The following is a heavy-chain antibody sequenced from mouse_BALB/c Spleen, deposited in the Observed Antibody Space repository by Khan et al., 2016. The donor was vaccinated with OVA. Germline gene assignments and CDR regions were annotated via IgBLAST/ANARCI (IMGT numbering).Heavy chain of an antibody. D-gene: IGHD3-3*01. CDR3: ARGTFDY. Sequence: MQLEESGPELMKPGASVNISCKASGYSFTTYYIHWVKQSRGKSLEWIGYIDPFNTGTDYNQKFKGQATLTVDKSSNTAYMHLTSLTSEDSAVYYCARGTFDYWGQGTLVTVSA. CDR2: IDPFNTGT. CDR1: GYSFTTYY. J-gene: IGHJ3*01. V-gene: IGHV1S135*01.